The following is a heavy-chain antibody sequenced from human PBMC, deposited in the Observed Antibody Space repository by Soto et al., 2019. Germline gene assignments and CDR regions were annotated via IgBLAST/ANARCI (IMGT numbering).Heavy chain of an antibody. V-gene: IGHV4-30-4*01. CDR1: GGSISSGDYY. J-gene: IGHJ4*02. D-gene: IGHD2-2*01. CDR2: IYYSGST. CDR3: ARESLVPAALFDY. Sequence: PSETLSLTCTVSGGSISSGDYYWSWIRQPPGKGLEWIGYIYYSGSTYYNPSLKSRVTISVDTSKNQFSLKLSSVTAADTAVYYCARESLVPAALFDYWGQGTLVTVSS.